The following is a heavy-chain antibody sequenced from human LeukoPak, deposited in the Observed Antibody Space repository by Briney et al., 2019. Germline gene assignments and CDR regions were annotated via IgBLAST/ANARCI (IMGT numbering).Heavy chain of an antibody. D-gene: IGHD3-10*01. V-gene: IGHV1-2*02. Sequence: GASVKVSCKAFGYTFTSNYVLWVRQAPGQGLEWVGWIDPNNGATYYAQHFQGRVTTTRDTSLTTAYMQLDSLTSDDTAVYYCARDLKDDGFGAEGSLDFWGQGTLVTVSS. CDR3: ARDLKDDGFGAEGSLDF. CDR2: IDPNNGAT. J-gene: IGHJ4*02. CDR1: GYTFTSNY.